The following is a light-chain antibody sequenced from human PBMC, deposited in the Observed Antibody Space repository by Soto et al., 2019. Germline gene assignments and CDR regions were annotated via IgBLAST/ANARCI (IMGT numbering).Light chain of an antibody. CDR1: QDVSNH. CDR3: QKYNSAPLT. Sequence: DIQMTQSPSSLSASVGDRVTIICRASQDVSNHLAWYQQKPGKVPKLLIYAAFALQSGVPSRFSGSGSGTDFTLTISSLQPEDVGTYYCQKYNSAPLTFGPWTKVEIK. CDR2: AAF. J-gene: IGKJ3*01. V-gene: IGKV1-27*01.